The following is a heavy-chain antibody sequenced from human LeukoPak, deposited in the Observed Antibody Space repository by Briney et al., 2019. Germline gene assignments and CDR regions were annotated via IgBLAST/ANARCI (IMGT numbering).Heavy chain of an antibody. J-gene: IGHJ5*02. CDR3: ARDTSDYEYVWGTSKGYWFDP. CDR1: GFTFSSYS. V-gene: IGHV3-21*01. Sequence: GGSLRLFCAASGFTFSSYSMNWVRQAPGKGREWVSSISRSSSYIYYADSVKGRFTTARDNAKNSLYLQMNSLRAEDTAVYYCARDTSDYEYVWGTSKGYWFDPWCQGTVVTVTS. CDR2: ISRSSSYI. D-gene: IGHD3-16*01.